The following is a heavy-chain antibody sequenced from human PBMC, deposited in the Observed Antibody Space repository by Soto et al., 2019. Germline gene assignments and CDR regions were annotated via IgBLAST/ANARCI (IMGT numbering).Heavy chain of an antibody. CDR1: GYSISSGHY. D-gene: IGHD3-22*01. CDR3: ARLLYDSRGYYYFDY. CDR2: IYHSGTT. Sequence: PSETLSLTCAVSGYSISSGHYWGWIRQPPGKGLEWIGSIYHSGTTYDNPSLKSRVTISVDMSKNQFSLKLSSVTAADTAVYYCARLLYDSRGYYYFDYWGQGPLVTVSS. J-gene: IGHJ4*02. V-gene: IGHV4-38-2*01.